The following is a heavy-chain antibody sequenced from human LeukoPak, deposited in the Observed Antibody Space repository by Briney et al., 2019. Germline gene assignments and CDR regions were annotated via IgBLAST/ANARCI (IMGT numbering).Heavy chain of an antibody. V-gene: IGHV4-61*02. CDR2: IHTSGST. D-gene: IGHD4-11*01. CDR1: GGSISSGTYY. Sequence: SQTLSLTCTVSGGSISSGTYYWSWIRQPAGKGLEWIGRIHTSGSTNYNPSLQSRVTISVDTSKNQFSLKLSSVTAADTAVYYCASLQSNSYYYYYMDVWGKGTTVTVSS. CDR3: ASLQSNSYYYYYMDV. J-gene: IGHJ6*03.